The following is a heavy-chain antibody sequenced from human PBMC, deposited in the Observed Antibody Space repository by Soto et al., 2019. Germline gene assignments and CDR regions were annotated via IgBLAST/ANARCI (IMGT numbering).Heavy chain of an antibody. J-gene: IGHJ4*02. CDR2: VNSDGSST. Sequence: EVQLVESGGGLVQPGESLRLSCAASGFTFSTYWMHWVRQAPGKGLVWVSRVNSDGSSTTYADSVKGRFTLSRDNAKNTLYLQMNSLRAEDTAVYYCERSREGYSYFDYWGQGILVTVSS. V-gene: IGHV3-74*01. CDR3: ERSREGYSYFDY. D-gene: IGHD4-4*01. CDR1: GFTFSTYW.